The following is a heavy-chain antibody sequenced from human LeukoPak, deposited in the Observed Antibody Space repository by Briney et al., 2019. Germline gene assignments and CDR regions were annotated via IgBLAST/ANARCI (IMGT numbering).Heavy chain of an antibody. CDR2: ISTSGSSK. CDR1: GFTFSSYE. CDR3: ARCRYTSGWLDAFDI. J-gene: IGHJ3*02. Sequence: PGGSLRLSCAASGFTFSSYEMNWARQAPGKGLEWVSYISTSGSSKHYADSVKGRLTISRDNAKNSLYLQMNSLRGDDTAVYYCARCRYTSGWLDAFDIWGQGTMVTVSS. V-gene: IGHV3-48*03. D-gene: IGHD6-19*01.